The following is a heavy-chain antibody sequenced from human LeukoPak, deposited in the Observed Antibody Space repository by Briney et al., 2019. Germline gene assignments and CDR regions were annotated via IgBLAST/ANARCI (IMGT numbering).Heavy chain of an antibody. D-gene: IGHD1-26*01. CDR2: IRYDGSYQ. Sequence: GGSLRLSCAASGFTFNNYGMHWVRQAPGEGLEWLTFIRYDGSYQWYADSVKGRFTISRDNSKSILYLQMDSLRPGDTAVYYCTKGSIVGATPGDSWGQGTLVTISS. J-gene: IGHJ4*02. CDR3: TKGSIVGATPGDS. CDR1: GFTFNNYG. V-gene: IGHV3-30*02.